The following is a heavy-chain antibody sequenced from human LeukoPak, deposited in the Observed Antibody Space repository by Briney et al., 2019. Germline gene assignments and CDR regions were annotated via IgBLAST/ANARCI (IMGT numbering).Heavy chain of an antibody. V-gene: IGHV1-2*06. J-gene: IGHJ4*02. CDR2: INPTSGGT. D-gene: IGHD1-26*01. CDR3: ARGQGKRELN. Sequence: ASVKVSCKASGYTFTDYYMHWVRQAPGQGLEWMGRINPTSGGTTYAQKFQDRVTMTRDMSITTAYMELNRLRSDDTAVYYCARGQGKRELNWGQGTLVTVSS. CDR1: GYTFTDYY.